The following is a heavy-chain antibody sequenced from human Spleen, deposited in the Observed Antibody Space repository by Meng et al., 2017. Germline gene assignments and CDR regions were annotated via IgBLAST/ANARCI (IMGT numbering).Heavy chain of an antibody. CDR2: ISWDGGST. Sequence: AESLTLSCAASGFSFDDSAMHWVRQAPGMGLEWVSLISWDGGSTDYADSVKGRFTISRDNSKNTLYLQMNSLRAEDTALYYCAKAGQLENYWYFELWGRGTLVTVSS. CDR1: GFSFDDSA. J-gene: IGHJ2*01. V-gene: IGHV3-43D*03. CDR3: AKAGQLENYWYFEL. D-gene: IGHD6-13*01.